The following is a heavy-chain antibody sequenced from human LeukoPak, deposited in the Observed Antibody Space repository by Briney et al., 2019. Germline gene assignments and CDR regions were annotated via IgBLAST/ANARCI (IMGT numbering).Heavy chain of an antibody. Sequence: SETLSLTCAVCAGFICNFYCSWARQPPGKVLEVIGYISTGGAIHYRPSLRSRATMSINPSNNQLSLTLTSVTTADTAVYFCVRGPGRGYDLEPWGQGSLVTVSS. D-gene: IGHD3-22*01. CDR2: ISTGGAI. V-gene: IGHV4-4*08. CDR1: AGFICNFY. CDR3: VRGPGRGYDLEP. J-gene: IGHJ5*02.